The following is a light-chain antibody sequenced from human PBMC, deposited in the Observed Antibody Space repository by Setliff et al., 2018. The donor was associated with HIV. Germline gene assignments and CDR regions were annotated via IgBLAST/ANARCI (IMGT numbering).Light chain of an antibody. Sequence: QSVLTQPASVSGSPGQSITISCTGTNSDVGSYNLVSWYQQHPDKAPKVMISEVSKRPSGVSDRFSGSKSGNTASLTISGLQAEDEADYYCCSHAGLTSYVFGSGTKVTVL. V-gene: IGLV2-23*02. CDR3: CSHAGLTSYV. CDR2: EVS. J-gene: IGLJ1*01. CDR1: NSDVGSYNL.